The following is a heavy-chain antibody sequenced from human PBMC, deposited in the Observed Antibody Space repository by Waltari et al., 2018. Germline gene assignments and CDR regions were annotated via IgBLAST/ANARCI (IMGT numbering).Heavy chain of an antibody. CDR1: GFSFSGFW. D-gene: IGHD7-27*01. V-gene: IGHV3-74*01. CDR3: TRDNWGTSDY. CDR2: INPAGSAT. J-gene: IGHJ4*02. Sequence: EVQLVEYGGGLVQPGGSVRLSCAASGFSFSGFWMHWVRQAPGKGLEWVSRINPAGSATTYADSVRGRFTISRDNAQNTLHLQMNSLRVEDTAMYYCTRDNWGTSDYWGQGTLVTVSS.